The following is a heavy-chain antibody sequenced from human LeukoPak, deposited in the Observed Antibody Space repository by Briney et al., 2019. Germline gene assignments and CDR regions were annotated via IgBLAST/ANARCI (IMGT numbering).Heavy chain of an antibody. CDR3: ARDRTTYSSGWYLRLDY. CDR1: GFTFSSYA. CDR2: ITHSGST. Sequence: KTGGSLRLSCAASGFTFSSYAMSWVRQPPGKGLEWIGEITHSGSTNYNPSLKSRVTISVDTSKNQFSLKLSSVTAADTAVYYCARDRTTYSSGWYLRLDYWGQGTLVTVTS. J-gene: IGHJ4*02. V-gene: IGHV4-34*01. D-gene: IGHD6-19*01.